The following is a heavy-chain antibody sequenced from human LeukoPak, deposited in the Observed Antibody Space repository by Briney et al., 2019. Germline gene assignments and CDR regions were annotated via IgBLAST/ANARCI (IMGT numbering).Heavy chain of an antibody. CDR2: ISYDGSDK. J-gene: IGHJ3*02. D-gene: IGHD3-22*01. V-gene: IGHV3-30-3*01. CDR3: ARGLGYDSSALLGGVFDI. Sequence: GRSLRLSCAASGFTFSSYAMHWVRQAPGKGLEWVAVISYDGSDKYYADSVKGRFTISRDNSKNTLYLQMNSLRAEDTAVYYCARGLGYDSSALLGGVFDIWGQGTMVTVFS. CDR1: GFTFSSYA.